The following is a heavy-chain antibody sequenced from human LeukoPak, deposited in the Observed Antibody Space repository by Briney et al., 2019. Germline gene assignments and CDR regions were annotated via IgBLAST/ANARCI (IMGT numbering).Heavy chain of an antibody. CDR1: GYTLDRFG. V-gene: IGHV1-18*01. Sequence: ASVKVSCKASGYTLDRFGISWVRQAPGQGLEWLGWINPYNGKTIFGEKFQGRVIMTTDTSTSTVHMELTSLRSDDTAVYFCARDTPQHLKRFDYWGQGTLVTVSS. CDR2: INPYNGKT. J-gene: IGHJ4*02. CDR3: ARDTPQHLKRFDY.